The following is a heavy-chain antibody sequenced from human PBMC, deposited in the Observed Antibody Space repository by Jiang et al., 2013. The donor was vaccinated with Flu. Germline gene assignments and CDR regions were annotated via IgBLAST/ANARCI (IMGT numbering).Heavy chain of an antibody. D-gene: IGHD3-3*01. CDR2: VYYTGST. V-gene: IGHV4-59*12. CDR1: GDSISSFY. CDR3: ARTTYDYYFDN. Sequence: GPGLVKPSETLSLTCTVSGDSISSFYWSWIRQPPGKGLEWIGYVYYTGSTTYYPSLRSRVTISVDSSKNQFSLNLSSVTAADTAVYYCARTTYDYYFDNWGQGTLVTVSS. J-gene: IGHJ4*02.